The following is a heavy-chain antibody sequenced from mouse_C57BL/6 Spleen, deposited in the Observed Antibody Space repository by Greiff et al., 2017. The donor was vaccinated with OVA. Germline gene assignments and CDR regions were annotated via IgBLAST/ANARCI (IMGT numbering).Heavy chain of an antibody. CDR2: IRYDGST. Sequence: EVQLVESGPGLVKPSQTLSLTCSATGYSITSGYFCNWIRQFPRNKLEWLCYIRYDGSTNYTPSLKNLSSNTRDTSKNQFFRKLKSVTTEDTDTSYCARWVSEYDFDYWGQGTTLTVSS. J-gene: IGHJ2*01. V-gene: IGHV3-6*01. D-gene: IGHD5-1*01. CDR3: ARWVSEYDFDY. CDR1: GYSITSGYF.